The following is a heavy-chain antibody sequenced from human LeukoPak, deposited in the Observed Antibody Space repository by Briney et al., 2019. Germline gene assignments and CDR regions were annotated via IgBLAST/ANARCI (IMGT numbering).Heavy chain of an antibody. CDR1: GFTVSDNA. Sequence: PGGSLRLSCAASGFTVSDNAVNWVRQAPGKGLQWVSVIYSGSRPYYLDSVEGRFFISRDFAKNTAFLQMNSLSVEDTALYYCARDSPSSDALDIWGQGTMVAVAS. CDR3: ARDSPSSDALDI. CDR2: IYSGSRP. V-gene: IGHV3-66*01. D-gene: IGHD2-2*01. J-gene: IGHJ3*02.